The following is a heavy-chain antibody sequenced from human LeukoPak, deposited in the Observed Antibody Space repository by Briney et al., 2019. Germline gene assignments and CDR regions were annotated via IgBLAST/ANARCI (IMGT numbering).Heavy chain of an antibody. J-gene: IGHJ4*02. Sequence: PGGSLRLSCAASGFTFSSYWMSWVRQAPGKGLEWVANIKQDGSEKYYVDSVKGRFTISRDNAKNSLYLQMNSLKAEDTAVYYCARDQGGYCSGGSCYDDYFDYWGQGTLVTVSS. CDR1: GFTFSSYW. CDR3: ARDQGGYCSGGSCYDDYFDY. V-gene: IGHV3-7*01. CDR2: IKQDGSEK. D-gene: IGHD2-15*01.